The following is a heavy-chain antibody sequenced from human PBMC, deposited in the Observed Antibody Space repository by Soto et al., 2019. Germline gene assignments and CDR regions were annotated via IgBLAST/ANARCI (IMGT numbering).Heavy chain of an antibody. V-gene: IGHV3-33*01. CDR2: ILNDASGH. CDR3: ARDDDYPTNGFDY. Sequence: QVQLVESGGGVVQPGTSLRLSCAASGFTFSRHGMHWVRQTPGKGLEWLAVILNDASGHWYADSVKGRFTISRDNFETTLYLQMNGLRLEDTAMYYCARDDDYPTNGFDYWGQGTLVTVSS. J-gene: IGHJ4*02. D-gene: IGHD4-17*01. CDR1: GFTFSRHG.